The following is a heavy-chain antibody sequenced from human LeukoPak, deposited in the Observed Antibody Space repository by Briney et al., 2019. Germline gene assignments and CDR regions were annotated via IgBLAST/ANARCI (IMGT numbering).Heavy chain of an antibody. CDR1: GYTFTSYG. Sequence: ASVKVSCKASGYTFTSYGISWVRQAPGQGLEWMGWISAYNGNTNYAQKLQGRVTMTTDTSTSTAYMELRSLRSDDTAVYYCARGAPTYTVTPSSFDYWCQGTLVTVSS. V-gene: IGHV1-18*01. CDR3: ARGAPTYTVTPSSFDY. J-gene: IGHJ4*02. CDR2: ISAYNGNT. D-gene: IGHD4-11*01.